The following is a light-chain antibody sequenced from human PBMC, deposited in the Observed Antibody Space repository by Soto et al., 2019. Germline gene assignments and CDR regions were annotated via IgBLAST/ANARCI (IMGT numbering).Light chain of an antibody. J-gene: IGLJ1*01. CDR3: SSYTSSSTRV. CDR2: EVS. CDR1: SSDVGGYNY. Sequence: QSLLTQPASVSGSPGQSITISCTGTSSDVGGYNYVSWYQQHPGKAPKLMIYEVSNRPSGASNRFSGSKSGNTASLTISGLQAEDEADYYCSSYTSSSTRVFGAGTKVTVL. V-gene: IGLV2-14*01.